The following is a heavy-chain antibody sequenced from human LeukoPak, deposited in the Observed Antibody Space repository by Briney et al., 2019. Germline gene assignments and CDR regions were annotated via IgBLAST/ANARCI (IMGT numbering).Heavy chain of an antibody. CDR2: IIPILGIA. Sequence: SVKVSCKASRGTFSSYAISWLRQAPGQGLEWMGRIIPILGIANYAQKFQGRVTITADKSTSTAYMELSSLRSEDTAVYYCARCRDGYNYDAFDIWGQGTMVTVSS. CDR3: ARCRDGYNYDAFDI. D-gene: IGHD5-24*01. V-gene: IGHV1-69*04. J-gene: IGHJ3*02. CDR1: RGTFSSYA.